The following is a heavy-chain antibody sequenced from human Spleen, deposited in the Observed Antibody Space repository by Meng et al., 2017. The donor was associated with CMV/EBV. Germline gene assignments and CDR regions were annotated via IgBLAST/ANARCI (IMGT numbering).Heavy chain of an antibody. CDR1: GYTFTSYG. V-gene: IGHV1-18*01. J-gene: IGHJ4*02. Sequence: ASVKVSCKASGYTFTSYGISWVRQAPGQGLEWMGWISAYNGNTNYAQKLQGRVTMTTDTSTSTAYMELRSLRSDDTAVYYCARAQQDIVVVVAATAFDYWGQGTLVTVSS. D-gene: IGHD2-15*01. CDR3: ARAQQDIVVVVAATAFDY. CDR2: ISAYNGNT.